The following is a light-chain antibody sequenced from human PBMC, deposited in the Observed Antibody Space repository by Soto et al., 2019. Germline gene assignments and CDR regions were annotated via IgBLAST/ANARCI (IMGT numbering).Light chain of an antibody. CDR1: QSISSW. Sequence: DIQMTQSPSTLFASVGDRVTITCRASQSISSWLAWYQQKPGKAPKLLIYKSSTLESGVPSRFSGSGSGTEFTLTINSLQPDDFATYYCQQYDSYSLTFAGGTKVEIK. J-gene: IGKJ4*01. CDR3: QQYDSYSLT. CDR2: KSS. V-gene: IGKV1-5*03.